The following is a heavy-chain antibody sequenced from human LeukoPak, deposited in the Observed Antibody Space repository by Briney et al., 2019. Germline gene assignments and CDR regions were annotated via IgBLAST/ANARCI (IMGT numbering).Heavy chain of an antibody. CDR1: GYTFTSYG. D-gene: IGHD2-21*01. CDR2: ISAYNGNT. Sequence: ASVKVSCKASGYTFTSYGISWVRQAPGQGLEWMGWISAYNGNTNYAQKLQGRATMTTDTSTSTAYMELRSLRSDDTAVYYCARAVLLRGWFDPWGQGTLVTVSS. J-gene: IGHJ5*02. V-gene: IGHV1-18*01. CDR3: ARAVLLRGWFDP.